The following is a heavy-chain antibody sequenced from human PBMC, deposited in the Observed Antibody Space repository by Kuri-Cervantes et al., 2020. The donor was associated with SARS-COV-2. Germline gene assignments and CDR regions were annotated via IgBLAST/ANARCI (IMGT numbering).Heavy chain of an antibody. CDR2: IIPIFGTA. CDR3: AREVGIQLWSSGNAFDI. CDR1: GGTFSSYA. J-gene: IGHJ3*02. V-gene: IGHV1-69*06. Sequence: SVKVSCKAFGGTFSSYAISWVRQAPGQGLEWMGGIIPIFGTANYAQKFQGRVTITADKSTSTAYMELSSLRSEDTAVYYCAREVGIQLWSSGNAFDIWGQGTMVTVSS. D-gene: IGHD5-18*01.